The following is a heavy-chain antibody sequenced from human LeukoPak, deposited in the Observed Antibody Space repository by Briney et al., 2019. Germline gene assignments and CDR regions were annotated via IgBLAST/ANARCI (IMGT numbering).Heavy chain of an antibody. V-gene: IGHV3-15*01. D-gene: IGHD3-10*01. CDR2: IKSKGDGETT. Sequence: PGGSLRLSCAAYGFTFTNAWMTWVRQAPGKGLEWVGRIKSKGDGETTDYAAPVKGRFIMSRDDAKATLYLQMNSLNAEDTAVYYCATDLGLTIIRGVIVHWGQGALVTVSS. J-gene: IGHJ4*02. CDR1: GFTFTNAW. CDR3: ATDLGLTIIRGVIVH.